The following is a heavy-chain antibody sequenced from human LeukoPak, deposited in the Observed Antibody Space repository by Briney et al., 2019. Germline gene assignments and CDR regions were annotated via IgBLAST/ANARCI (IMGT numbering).Heavy chain of an antibody. Sequence: GGSLRHSCAASGFTYSNYAMHWVRQAPGKGLEWVTFIRYDGSNKYYAESVKGRFTISRDNSKNTLYLQMSSLRAEDTAVYYCAKAIHSSSSGVVDYWGQGTLVTVSS. D-gene: IGHD6-6*01. CDR2: IRYDGSNK. V-gene: IGHV3-30*02. CDR3: AKAIHSSSSGVVDY. J-gene: IGHJ4*02. CDR1: GFTYSNYA.